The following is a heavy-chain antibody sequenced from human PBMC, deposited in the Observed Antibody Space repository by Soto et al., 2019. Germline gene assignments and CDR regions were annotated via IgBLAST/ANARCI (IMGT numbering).Heavy chain of an antibody. J-gene: IGHJ2*01. CDR2: ISSSSSNI. V-gene: IGHV3-21*06. Sequence: EVQLVESGGGLVKPGGSLRLSCAASGFTFSSYSMNWVRQAPGKGLEWVSSISSSSSNIYYADAVKGRFTMSRENAKNLVYWQKKSLGAGDTGVYYCARDGGRRGGGYFDLWGRGTLVTVSS. CDR1: GFTFSSYS. CDR3: ARDGGRRGGGYFDL. D-gene: IGHD3-16*01.